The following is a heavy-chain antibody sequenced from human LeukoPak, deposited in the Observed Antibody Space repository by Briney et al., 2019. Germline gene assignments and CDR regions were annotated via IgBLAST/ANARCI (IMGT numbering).Heavy chain of an antibody. D-gene: IGHD3-22*01. J-gene: IGHJ4*02. Sequence: PGGSLRLSCAASGFTVSSNYMSWVRQAPGKGLEWVSVIYSGGSTYYADSVKGRFTISRDNSKNTLYLQMNSLRAEDTAVYYCARAAYDSSGYYTPHFDYWGQGTLVTVSS. CDR2: IYSGGST. V-gene: IGHV3-53*01. CDR3: ARAAYDSSGYYTPHFDY. CDR1: GFTVSSNY.